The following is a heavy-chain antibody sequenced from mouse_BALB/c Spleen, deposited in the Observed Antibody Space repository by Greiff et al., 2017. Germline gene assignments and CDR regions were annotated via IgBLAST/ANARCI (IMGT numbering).Heavy chain of an antibody. J-gene: IGHJ4*01. V-gene: IGHV14-3*02. CDR2: IDPANGNT. CDR3: ARSYYYGSSDYAMDY. CDR1: GFNIKDTY. D-gene: IGHD1-1*01. Sequence: VQLKESGAELVKPGASVKLSCTASGFNIKDTYMHWVKQRPEQGLEWIGRIDPANGNTKYDPKFQGKATITADTSSNTAYLQLSSLTSEDTAVYYCARSYYYGSSDYAMDYWGQGTSVTVSS.